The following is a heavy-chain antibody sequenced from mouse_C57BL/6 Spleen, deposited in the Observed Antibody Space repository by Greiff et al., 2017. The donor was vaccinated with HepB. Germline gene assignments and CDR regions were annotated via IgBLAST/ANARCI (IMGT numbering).Heavy chain of an antibody. V-gene: IGHV1-54*01. D-gene: IGHD1-1*01. CDR1: GYAFTNYL. Sequence: QVQLKESGAELVRPGTSVKVSCKASGYAFTNYLIEWVKQRPGQGLEWIGVINPGSGGTNYNEKFKGKATLTADKSSSTAYMQLSSLTSEDSAVYCCARRYYGSSLGYFDVWGTGTTVTVSS. J-gene: IGHJ1*03. CDR3: ARRYYGSSLGYFDV. CDR2: INPGSGGT.